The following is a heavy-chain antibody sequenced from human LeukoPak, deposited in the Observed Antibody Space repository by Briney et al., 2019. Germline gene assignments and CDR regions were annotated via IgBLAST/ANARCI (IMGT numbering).Heavy chain of an antibody. J-gene: IGHJ4*02. CDR3: ARVTGSIDY. V-gene: IGHV1-8*01. Sequence: GAAAKVSCKASRYTFTSYDINGVRPATGQGLEWMGWTNPKSGNTDYAQKFQGRVTMTGSTSISTAYMELSSLRSEDKAVYYCARVTGSIDYWDQGTLVTVSS. CDR2: TNPKSGNT. CDR1: RYTFTSYD. D-gene: IGHD1-26*01.